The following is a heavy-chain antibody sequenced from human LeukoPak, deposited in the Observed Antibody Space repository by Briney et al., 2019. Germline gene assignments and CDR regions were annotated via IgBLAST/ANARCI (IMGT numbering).Heavy chain of an antibody. D-gene: IGHD1-26*01. CDR1: GFTFSSYT. V-gene: IGHV3-23*01. Sequence: GGSLRLSCAASGFTFSSYTMSWVRQAPGKGLEWVSTITTSDGNTYYADSVKGRFTVSRDNSKNTLFLQMNSLRAEDTAVYYCTRHKGESTYFYYYGMDVWGQGTTVTVSS. J-gene: IGHJ6*02. CDR3: TRHKGESTYFYYYGMDV. CDR2: ITTSDGNT.